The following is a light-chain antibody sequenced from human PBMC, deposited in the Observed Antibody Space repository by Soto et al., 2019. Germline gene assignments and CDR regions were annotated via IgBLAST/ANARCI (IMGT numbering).Light chain of an antibody. Sequence: QSVLTQPPSASGTPGQRVTISCSGSSSNIGSSTVNWYQQLPGTAPKLLIYSNNQRPSGVPDRFSGSKSGTSASLAISGLQSEDEADYYCAAWDDSLNVPYVFGTGTKLTV. J-gene: IGLJ1*01. CDR1: SSNIGSST. CDR3: AAWDDSLNVPYV. CDR2: SNN. V-gene: IGLV1-44*01.